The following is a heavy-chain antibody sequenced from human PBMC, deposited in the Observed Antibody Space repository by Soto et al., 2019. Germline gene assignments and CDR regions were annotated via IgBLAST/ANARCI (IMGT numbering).Heavy chain of an antibody. J-gene: IGHJ4*02. CDR3: AKDLGYSSSWYPGY. CDR1: GFTFSSYG. Sequence: PGGSLRLSCATSGFTFSSYGMHRFREVTGKGLEWVAVISYDGSNKYYADSVKGRFTISRDNSKNTLYLQMNSLRAEDTAVYYCAKDLGYSSSWYPGYWGQGTLVTVSS. V-gene: IGHV3-30*18. CDR2: ISYDGSNK. D-gene: IGHD6-13*01.